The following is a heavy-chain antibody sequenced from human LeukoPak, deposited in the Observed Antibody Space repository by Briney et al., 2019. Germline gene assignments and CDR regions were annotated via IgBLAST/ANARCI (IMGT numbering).Heavy chain of an antibody. CDR3: ARSDDESYSSGWYWFDP. CDR2: ISYDGSNK. V-gene: IGHV3-30-3*01. J-gene: IGHJ5*02. CDR1: GFTFSGYA. D-gene: IGHD6-19*01. Sequence: GGSLRLSCAASGFTFSGYAMHWVRQAPGKGLEWVAVISYDGSNKYYADSVKGRFTISRDNSKNTLYLQMNSLRAEDTAVYYCARSDDESYSSGWYWFDPWGQGTLVTVSS.